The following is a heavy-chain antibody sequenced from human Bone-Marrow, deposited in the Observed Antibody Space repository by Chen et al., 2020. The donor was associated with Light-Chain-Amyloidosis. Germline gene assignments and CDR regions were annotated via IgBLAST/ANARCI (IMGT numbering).Heavy chain of an antibody. CDR1: GISFSNNW. J-gene: IGHJ4*02. V-gene: IGHV3-7*05. CDR2: VQGDGSDK. CDR3: TTEYLGAYDY. D-gene: IGHD3-16*01. Sequence: EVQLVESGGGLVQPGESLRLSCAASGISFSNNWMSWVRQAPGKGLEWVANVQGDGSDKYYGDSVKGRFTISRDNAKNSLYLQMNSLRAEDTAVYYCTTEYLGAYDYWGQGTLLTVSS.